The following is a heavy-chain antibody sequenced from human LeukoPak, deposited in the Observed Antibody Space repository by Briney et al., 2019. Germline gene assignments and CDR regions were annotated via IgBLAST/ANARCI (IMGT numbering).Heavy chain of an antibody. Sequence: GGSLRLSCAASGFTFSSYAMSWVRQAPGKGLEWVSAISGSGGSTYYADSVKGRFTISRDNSKNTLYLQMNSLRAEDTAVYYCAKDPPYSSGWSVPFDYWGQGTLVTVSS. CDR2: ISGSGGST. CDR1: GFTFSSYA. CDR3: AKDPPYSSGWSVPFDY. J-gene: IGHJ4*02. V-gene: IGHV3-23*01. D-gene: IGHD6-19*01.